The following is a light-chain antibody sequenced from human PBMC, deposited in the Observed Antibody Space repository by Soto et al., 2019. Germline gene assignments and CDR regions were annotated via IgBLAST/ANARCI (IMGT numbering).Light chain of an antibody. CDR2: GAS. Sequence: EIVLTQSPATLSLSPGERASLSCRASQSVSSNYLAWYQQPPDQAPRLLIYGASSMATGIPDRFSGSGAGTDFTLTISRLEPEDFAVYYCQQYGSSPGTFGQGTKVEIK. CDR3: QQYGSSPGT. V-gene: IGKV3-20*01. J-gene: IGKJ1*01. CDR1: QSVSSNY.